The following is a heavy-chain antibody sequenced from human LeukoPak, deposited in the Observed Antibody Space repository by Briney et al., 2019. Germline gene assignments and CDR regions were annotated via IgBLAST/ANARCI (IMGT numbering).Heavy chain of an antibody. Sequence: GGSLRLSCAVSGITLSNYGMSWVRQAPGRGLEWVSGIGGSGASTYYADSVKGRFTISRDNSKNTVHLQMDSLRADDTAVYYCAKDRRSGNLGANWYFDLWGRGTLVTVSS. CDR1: GITLSNYG. D-gene: IGHD3-16*01. CDR3: AKDRRSGNLGANWYFDL. J-gene: IGHJ2*01. CDR2: IGGSGAST. V-gene: IGHV3-23*01.